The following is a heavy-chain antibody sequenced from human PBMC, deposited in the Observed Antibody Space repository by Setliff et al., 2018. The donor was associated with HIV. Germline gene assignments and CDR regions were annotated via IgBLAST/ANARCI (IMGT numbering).Heavy chain of an antibody. J-gene: IGHJ5*02. CDR3: ARGAYCGGASCSLTRFDP. CDR1: GGSISSDTYH. CDR2: INTSGST. Sequence: SETLSLTCTVSGGSISSDTYHYSWIRQPAGKGLEWIGRINTSGSTTYNPSLKSGVIISVDTSKNQFSLKLGSVTAADAAVYYCARGAYCGGASCSLTRFDPWGQGTLVTVSS. D-gene: IGHD2-15*01. V-gene: IGHV4-61*02.